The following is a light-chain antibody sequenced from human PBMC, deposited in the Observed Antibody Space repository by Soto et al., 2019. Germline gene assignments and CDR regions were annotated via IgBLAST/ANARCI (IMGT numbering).Light chain of an antibody. CDR3: QQSYTTPRT. CDR1: QSISTF. J-gene: IGKJ1*01. V-gene: IGKV1-39*01. CDR2: AAS. Sequence: DIQMTQSPSSLSASVGDRVSVTCRASQSISTFLNWYQQRPGEAPKLLIYAASSLQSGVPSRFSGSGSGAYFTLTSGSLQPEDFATYYCQQSYTTPRTFGQGTKVEVK.